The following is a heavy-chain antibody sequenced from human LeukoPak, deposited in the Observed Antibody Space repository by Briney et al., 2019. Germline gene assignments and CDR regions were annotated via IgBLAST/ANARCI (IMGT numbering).Heavy chain of an antibody. CDR1: GYTFTSYY. CDR2: IIPIFGTA. J-gene: IGHJ6*02. D-gene: IGHD5-18*01. Sequence: PAASVKVSCKASGYTFTSYYMHWVRQAPGQGLEWMGGIIPIFGTANYAQKFQGRVTITADESTSTAYMELSSLRSEDTAVYYCARALGYSYGGLPHYYYGMDVWGQGTTVTVSS. V-gene: IGHV1-69*13. CDR3: ARALGYSYGGLPHYYYGMDV.